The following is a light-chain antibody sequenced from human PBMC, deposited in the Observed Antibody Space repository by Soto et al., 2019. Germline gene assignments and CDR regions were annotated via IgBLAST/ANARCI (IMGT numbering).Light chain of an antibody. J-gene: IGKJ4*01. Sequence: EIVLTQSPATLSLPPGERATLSCRASESVSSYLAWYQQKPGQAPRLLIYDASNRATGTPARFSGSGSETDFTLTISSLEAEDFAVYYCQQRRDWPLTFGGGTKVEIK. V-gene: IGKV3-11*01. CDR1: ESVSSY. CDR2: DAS. CDR3: QQRRDWPLT.